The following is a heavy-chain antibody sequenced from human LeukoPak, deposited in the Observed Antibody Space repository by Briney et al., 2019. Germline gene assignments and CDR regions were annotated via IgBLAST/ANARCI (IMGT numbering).Heavy chain of an antibody. Sequence: GGSLRLSCAASGFTFSSYSMNWVRQAPGKGLEWVSHITASGTAMFYADSVKGRFTISRDNAKNSLYLQMNSLRDEDTAVYYCAKDRPYSNYAIDYWGQGTLVTVSS. D-gene: IGHD4-11*01. CDR3: AKDRPYSNYAIDY. V-gene: IGHV3-48*02. CDR2: ITASGTAM. CDR1: GFTFSSYS. J-gene: IGHJ4*02.